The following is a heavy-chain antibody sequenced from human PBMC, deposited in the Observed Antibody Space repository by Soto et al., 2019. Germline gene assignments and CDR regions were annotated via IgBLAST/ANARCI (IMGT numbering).Heavy chain of an antibody. D-gene: IGHD3-16*02. Sequence: SETLSLTCTVSGGSIISYYWSWIRQPAGKGLEWIGRIYTSGSTNYNPSLKSRVTMSVDTSKNQFSLKLSSVTAADTAVYYCARDPFYDYVWGSYLHDAFDIWGQGTMVTVSS. J-gene: IGHJ3*02. V-gene: IGHV4-4*07. CDR3: ARDPFYDYVWGSYLHDAFDI. CDR1: GGSIISYY. CDR2: IYTSGST.